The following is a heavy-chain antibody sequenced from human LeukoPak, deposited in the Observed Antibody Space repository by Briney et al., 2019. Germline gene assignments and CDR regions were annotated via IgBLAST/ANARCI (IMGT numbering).Heavy chain of an antibody. J-gene: IGHJ6*02. CDR2: INTKTGNP. CDR3: AREGYSSNWNVYGMDV. V-gene: IGHV7-4-1*02. CDR1: GYILTSYA. Sequence: ASVKVSCKASGYILTSYAMNWVRQAPGQGLEWMGWINTKTGNPTYAQGFTGRFVFSVDTSVSTAYLQLSSLKAEDTAVYYCAREGYSSNWNVYGMDVWGQGTAVTVSS. D-gene: IGHD6-13*01.